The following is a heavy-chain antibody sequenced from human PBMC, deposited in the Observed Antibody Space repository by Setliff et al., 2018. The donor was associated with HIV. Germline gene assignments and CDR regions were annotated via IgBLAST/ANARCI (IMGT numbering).Heavy chain of an antibody. V-gene: IGHV4-4*09. CDR1: DDSFSTNY. CDR3: ARLYRYGQAFDY. J-gene: IGHJ4*02. Sequence: PSETLSLTCSVSDDSFSTNYWSWVRQPPGKGLEWIGYIYASGSTNYNPSLKSRVTIPVDTSKNQFSLKLSSVTAADTAIYFCARLYRYGQAFDYWGQGTLVTVSS. D-gene: IGHD1-26*01. CDR2: IYASGST.